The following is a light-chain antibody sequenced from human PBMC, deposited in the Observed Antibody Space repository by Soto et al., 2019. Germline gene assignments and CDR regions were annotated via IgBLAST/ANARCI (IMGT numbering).Light chain of an antibody. CDR2: GAS. J-gene: IGKJ1*01. Sequence: DIVLTQAPDNLSLSPGDSATLSCRASQSVSSSYLAWYQQKPGQAPRLLIYGASSRATGIPDRFSGSGSGTDFTLTISRLEPEDFAVYYCQQYGSSPPTFGQGTKVDIK. CDR1: QSVSSSY. CDR3: QQYGSSPPT. V-gene: IGKV3-20*01.